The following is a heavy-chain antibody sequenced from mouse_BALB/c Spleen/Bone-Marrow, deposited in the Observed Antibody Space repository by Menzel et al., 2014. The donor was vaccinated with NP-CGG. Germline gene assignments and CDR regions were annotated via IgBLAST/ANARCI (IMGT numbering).Heavy chain of an antibody. CDR1: GDSITSGY. J-gene: IGHJ4*01. Sequence: EVQVVESGPSLVKPSQTLSLACSVTGDSITSGYWNWIRKFPGNKLEYMGYISYSGTTYYNPSLKSRISITRDTSKNQYYLQLNSVTTEDTATYYCARYYTNHMDYWGQGTSVTVSS. V-gene: IGHV3-8*02. D-gene: IGHD2-5*01. CDR3: ARYYTNHMDY. CDR2: ISYSGTT.